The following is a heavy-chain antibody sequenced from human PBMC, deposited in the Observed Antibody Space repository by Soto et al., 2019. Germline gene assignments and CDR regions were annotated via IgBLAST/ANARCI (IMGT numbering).Heavy chain of an antibody. CDR1: GFSLSNYG. J-gene: IGHJ4*02. D-gene: IGHD2-2*01. V-gene: IGHV3-33*01. CDR2: IWHGGSIQ. CDR3: ATDKSSSPFDY. Sequence: GGSLRLSCAASGFSLSNYGMHWVRQAPGKGLEWVAVIWHGGSIQQYADSVKGRFTISRDNSKNTLSLQMNSLRAEDTAMYYCATDKSSSPFDYWGPGTLVTVSS.